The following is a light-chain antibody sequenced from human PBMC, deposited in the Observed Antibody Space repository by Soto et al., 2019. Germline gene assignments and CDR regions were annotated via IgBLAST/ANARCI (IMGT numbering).Light chain of an antibody. J-gene: IGLJ2*01. CDR3: SSYTTSTTVI. CDR1: GSDVGGYNY. Sequence: QSVLTQPASVSGSPGQSITLSCTGTGSDVGGYNYVAWYQQHPGKAPKLIIYAVSYRALGVSDRFSGSKSGNTASLTISGLQAEDEADYYCSSYTTSTTVIFGGGTQLTVL. V-gene: IGLV2-14*01. CDR2: AVS.